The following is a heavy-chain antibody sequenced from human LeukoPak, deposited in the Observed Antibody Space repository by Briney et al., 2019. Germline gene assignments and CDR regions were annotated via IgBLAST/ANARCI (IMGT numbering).Heavy chain of an antibody. CDR1: GFIVSSNY. Sequence: PGGSLRLSCAASGFIVSSNYMSWVRQAPGKGLEWGSVIYSGGSTYYADSVRGRFTISRDTSKSTLYLQMNSLRAEDTAVYYCATDYNSGSYYRLDYWGQGTLVTVSS. D-gene: IGHD1-26*01. CDR2: IYSGGST. V-gene: IGHV3-53*01. CDR3: ATDYNSGSYYRLDY. J-gene: IGHJ4*02.